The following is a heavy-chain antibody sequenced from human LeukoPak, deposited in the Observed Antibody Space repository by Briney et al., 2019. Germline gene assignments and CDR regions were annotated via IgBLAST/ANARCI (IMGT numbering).Heavy chain of an antibody. CDR1: GGSVSSGSYY. CDR3: ARAHSDAFDI. J-gene: IGHJ3*02. Sequence: PSDTLSLTCTVSGGSVSSGSYYWSWIRQPPGKGLEWIGYIYYSGSTNYNPSLKSRVTISVDTSKNQFSLKLSSVTAADTAVYYCARAHSDAFDIWGQGTMVTVSS. CDR2: IYYSGST. V-gene: IGHV4-61*01.